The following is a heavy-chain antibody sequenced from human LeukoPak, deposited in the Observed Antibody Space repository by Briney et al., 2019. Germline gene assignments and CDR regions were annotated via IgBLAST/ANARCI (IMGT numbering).Heavy chain of an antibody. Sequence: PGGSLRLSCPTSGFKFDDYAMHWVREDPAMCLDRLSGIRWNSRNIGYADSVKGRFTISRDHAKNSVYLQMTSLRPEDTAVYYWAKDISIGGYADGYYYGMDVWGQGTTVTVSS. CDR2: IRWNSRNI. CDR3: AKDISIGGYADGYYYGMDV. D-gene: IGHD5-12*01. J-gene: IGHJ6*02. V-gene: IGHV3-9*01. CDR1: GFKFDDYA.